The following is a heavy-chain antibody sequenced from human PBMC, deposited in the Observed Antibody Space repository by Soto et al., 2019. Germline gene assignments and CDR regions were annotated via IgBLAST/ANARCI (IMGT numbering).Heavy chain of an antibody. CDR2: ISGSGGST. CDR3: AQGQTALAEHPNYYYFGLDV. J-gene: IGHJ6*02. V-gene: IGHV3-23*01. D-gene: IGHD5-18*01. Sequence: XVSLRLSCATSGFRFSSYSMSWVRQAPGKGLEWVSAISGSGGSTYYADSVKGRFTISRDNSLNTVFLVMNSLSAEDTAIYYCAQGQTALAEHPNYYYFGLDVWGQGTTVTVSS. CDR1: GFRFSSYS.